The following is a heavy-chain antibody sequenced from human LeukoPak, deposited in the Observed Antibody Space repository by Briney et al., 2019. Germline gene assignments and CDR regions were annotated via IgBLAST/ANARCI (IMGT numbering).Heavy chain of an antibody. CDR3: ASLSQQPVGRGYSWFDP. D-gene: IGHD6-13*01. V-gene: IGHV4-38-2*02. CDR1: GYSISSGYY. Sequence: SETLSLTCTVSGYSISSGYYWGWIRQPPGKGLEWIGSIYHSGSTYYNPSLKSRVTISVDTSKNQFSLKLSSVTAADTAVYYCASLSQQPVGRGYSWFDPWGQGTLVTVSS. J-gene: IGHJ5*02. CDR2: IYHSGST.